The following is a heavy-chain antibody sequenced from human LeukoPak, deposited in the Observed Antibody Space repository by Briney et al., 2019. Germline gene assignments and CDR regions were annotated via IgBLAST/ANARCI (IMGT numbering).Heavy chain of an antibody. D-gene: IGHD3-3*02. CDR2: ISAYNGNT. CDR3: ARDGSPISGPRDSWFDP. J-gene: IGHJ5*02. Sequence: ASVKVSCKASGYTFASYGISWVRQAPGQGLEWMGWISAYNGNTNYAQKLQGRVTMTTDTSTSTAYMELRSLRSDDTAVYYCARDGSPISGPRDSWFDPWGQGTLVTVSS. V-gene: IGHV1-18*01. CDR1: GYTFASYG.